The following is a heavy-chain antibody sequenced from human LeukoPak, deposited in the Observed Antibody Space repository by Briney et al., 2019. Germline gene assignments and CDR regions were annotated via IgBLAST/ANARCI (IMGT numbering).Heavy chain of an antibody. D-gene: IGHD6-6*01. CDR3: AREGRSSSPMDY. CDR2: IYPGDSDT. J-gene: IGHJ4*02. V-gene: IGHV5-51*01. CDR1: GYSFNSYW. Sequence: GESLKISCKGSGYSFNSYWTGWVRQMPGKGLEWMGIIYPGDSDTRYSPSFQGQVAISADKSISTAYLQWGSLKASDTAMYYCAREGRSSSPMDYWGQGTLVTVSS.